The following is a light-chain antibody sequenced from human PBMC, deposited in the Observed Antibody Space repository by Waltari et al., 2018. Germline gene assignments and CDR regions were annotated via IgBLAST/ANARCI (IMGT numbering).Light chain of an antibody. CDR2: TAS. CDR1: QGISSY. CDR3: QQRHSYPIT. J-gene: IGKJ5*01. Sequence: DIQLTQSPSFLSASVGDRVTITCRSSQGISSYLAWYQQKPGKAPKRLFHTASTWQGGGPSRCSGSGSGTDFTLTISSLQPEDFATYYCQQRHSYPITFGQGTRLEIK. V-gene: IGKV1-9*01.